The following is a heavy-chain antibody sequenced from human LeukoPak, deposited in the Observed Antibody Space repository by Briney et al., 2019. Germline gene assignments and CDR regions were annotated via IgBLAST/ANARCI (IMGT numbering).Heavy chain of an antibody. CDR2: IYYSGST. CDR1: GGSISSSSYY. J-gene: IGHJ5*02. D-gene: IGHD1-7*01. Sequence: SETLSLTCTVSGGSISSSSYYWGWIRQPPGKGLEWIGNIYYSGSTYYNPSLKSRVTISVDTSKNQFSLKLSSVTAADPAVYYCAREGGYNWNYFYWFDPWGQGTLVTVSS. CDR3: AREGGYNWNYFYWFDP. V-gene: IGHV4-39*02.